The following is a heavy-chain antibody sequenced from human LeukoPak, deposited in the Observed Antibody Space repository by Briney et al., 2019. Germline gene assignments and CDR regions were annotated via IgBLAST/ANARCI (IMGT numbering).Heavy chain of an antibody. CDR1: GDSITTEHYW. D-gene: IGHD3-16*01. J-gene: IGHJ4*02. V-gene: IGHV4-39*01. CDR3: ARQLGVGVWALDR. CDR2: ISYTGKI. Sequence: SETLSLTCDVSGDSITTEHYWWGWLRQPPGKGLEWIAIISYTGKIHDNPSLRNRISMSVDTSKDQFSLRLSAVTAADTAVYYCARQLGVGVWALDRWGQGTLVTVSS.